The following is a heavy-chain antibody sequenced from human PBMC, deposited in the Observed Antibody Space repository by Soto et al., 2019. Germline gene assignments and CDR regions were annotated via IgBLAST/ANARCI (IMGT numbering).Heavy chain of an antibody. D-gene: IGHD5-18*01. Sequence: GGSLRLSCAASGFTFSSYGMHWVRQAPGKGLEWVAVIWYDGSNKYYADSVKGRFTISRDNSKNTLYLQMNSLRAEDTAVYYCARDSHSYGYKLLDYWGPGTLVTVSS. V-gene: IGHV3-33*01. CDR2: IWYDGSNK. J-gene: IGHJ4*02. CDR3: ARDSHSYGYKLLDY. CDR1: GFTFSSYG.